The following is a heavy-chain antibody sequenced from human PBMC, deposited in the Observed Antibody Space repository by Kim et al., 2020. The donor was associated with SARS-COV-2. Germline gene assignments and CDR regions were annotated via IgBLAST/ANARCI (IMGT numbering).Heavy chain of an antibody. CDR3: ARGSERSDNWFDP. J-gene: IGHJ5*02. D-gene: IGHD1-1*01. CDR1: GYTFSGYY. V-gene: IGHV1-2*05. Sequence: ASVKVSCKASGYTFSGYYVHWVRQAPGQGLEWMGRINLNNGDTIFAQKFQGRVTLTRDTSISTAYMELNNLTSDDTVVYYCARGSERSDNWFDPWGQGTLGTVSS. CDR2: INLNNGDT.